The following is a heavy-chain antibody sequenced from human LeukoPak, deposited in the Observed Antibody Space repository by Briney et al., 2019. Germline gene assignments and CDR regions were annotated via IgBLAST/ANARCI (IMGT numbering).Heavy chain of an antibody. Sequence: GRSLRFSCAASGFTFSTYTIHWVRKAPGQGLEYVSAVVGNGGTTYYANSVKGRFTISRDNSKNTVYLQMGSLRAEGTAVYYCARERAFYYFDYWGQGALVTVSS. CDR2: VVGNGGTT. CDR1: GFTFSTYT. V-gene: IGHV3-64*01. J-gene: IGHJ4*02. CDR3: ARERAFYYFDY.